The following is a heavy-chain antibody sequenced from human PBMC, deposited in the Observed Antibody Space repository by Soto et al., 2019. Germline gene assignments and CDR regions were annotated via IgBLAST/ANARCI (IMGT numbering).Heavy chain of an antibody. CDR3: SRDRGSYALDY. Sequence: QVQLVQSGAGVKRPGASVKVSCKASGYTFTSYGIRWVRQAPGQGLEWMGWIGADKGNTNYAQKLQGRVTMTTDTSTSTAYMELRSLRSDDTAVDYCSRDRGSYALDYWGQGTLVTVSS. J-gene: IGHJ4*02. CDR2: IGADKGNT. V-gene: IGHV1-18*01. D-gene: IGHD1-26*01. CDR1: GYTFTSYG.